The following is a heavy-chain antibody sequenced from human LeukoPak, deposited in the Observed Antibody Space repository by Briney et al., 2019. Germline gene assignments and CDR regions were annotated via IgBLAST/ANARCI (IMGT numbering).Heavy chain of an antibody. D-gene: IGHD5-18*01. CDR3: ARGRRGYSYGPFFDY. Sequence: SETLSLTCAVYGGSFSGYYWSWIRQPPGKGLEWIGEINHSGSTNYNPSPKSRVTISVDTSKNQSSLKLSSVTAADTAVYYCARGRRGYSYGPFFDYWGQGTLVTVSS. V-gene: IGHV4-34*01. CDR2: INHSGST. CDR1: GGSFSGYY. J-gene: IGHJ4*02.